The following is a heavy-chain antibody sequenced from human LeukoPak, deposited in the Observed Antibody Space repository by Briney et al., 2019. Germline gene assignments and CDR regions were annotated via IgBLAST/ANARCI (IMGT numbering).Heavy chain of an antibody. CDR1: GGSFSGYY. V-gene: IGHV4-34*01. CDR2: INHSGST. Sequence: SETLSLTCAVYGGSFSGYYWSWIRQPPGKGLEWIGEINHSGSTNYNPSLKSRVTISVDTSKNQFSLKLSSVTAADTAVYYCARGLAHYDFWSGYRPGPPGDYWGQGTLVTVSS. J-gene: IGHJ4*02. D-gene: IGHD3-3*01. CDR3: ARGLAHYDFWSGYRPGPPGDY.